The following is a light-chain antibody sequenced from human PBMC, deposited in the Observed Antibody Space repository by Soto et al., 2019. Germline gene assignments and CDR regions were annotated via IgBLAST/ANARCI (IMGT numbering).Light chain of an antibody. CDR1: SSDVGVYNY. J-gene: IGLJ1*01. V-gene: IGLV2-14*01. CDR2: DVS. CDR3: SSYPSSSTLYV. Sequence: QSALTQPASVSGSPGQSITISCTGTSSDVGVYNYVSWYQQHPGKAPKLMIFDVSNRPSGVSNRVSGSKSGNTASLTISGLQAEDEADYHCSSYPSSSTLYVFGTGTKLTVL.